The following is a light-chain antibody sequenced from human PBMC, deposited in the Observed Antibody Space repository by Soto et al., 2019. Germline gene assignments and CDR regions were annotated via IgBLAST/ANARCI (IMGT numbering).Light chain of an antibody. Sequence: IPLTQSPSSLSASVGDRVTISCRASQDISNALAWYLLKPGRPPKLLIYDASTLESGVPPRFSGSGSGTDFTLTISSLQPEDFATYYCQQFSAYPRTFGGGTKVDIK. CDR2: DAS. V-gene: IGKV1-13*02. CDR1: QDISNA. CDR3: QQFSAYPRT. J-gene: IGKJ4*01.